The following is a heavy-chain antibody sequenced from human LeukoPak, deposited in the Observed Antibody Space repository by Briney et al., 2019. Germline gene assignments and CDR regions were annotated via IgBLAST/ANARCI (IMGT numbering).Heavy chain of an antibody. D-gene: IGHD6-19*01. V-gene: IGHV3-21*01. CDR3: ARAAAGQWLVRDYYYYMDV. CDR1: GFTFSSYS. J-gene: IGHJ6*03. CDR2: ISSSSSYI. Sequence: GGSLRLSFAASGFTFSSYSMNWVRQAPGKGLEWVSSISSSSSYIYYADSVKGRFTISRDNAKNSLYLQMNSLRAEDTAVYYCARAAAGQWLVRDYYYYMDVWGKGTTVTISS.